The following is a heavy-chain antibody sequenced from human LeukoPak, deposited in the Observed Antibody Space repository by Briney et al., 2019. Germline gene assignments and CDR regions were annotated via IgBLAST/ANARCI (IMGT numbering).Heavy chain of an antibody. CDR1: GFTFSSYA. CDR2: ISYDGSNK. V-gene: IGHV3-30*04. Sequence: PGGSLRLSCAASGFTFSSYAMHWVRQAPGKGLEGVAVISYDGSNKYYADSVKGRFTISRDNSKNTLYLQMNSLRAEDTAVYYCARERKDYGDAFDIWGQGTMVTVSS. D-gene: IGHD4-17*01. J-gene: IGHJ3*02. CDR3: ARERKDYGDAFDI.